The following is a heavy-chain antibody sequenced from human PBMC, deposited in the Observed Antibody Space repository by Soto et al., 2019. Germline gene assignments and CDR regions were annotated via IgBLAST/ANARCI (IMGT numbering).Heavy chain of an antibody. CDR3: ARGAEWELLQRGDDAFDI. D-gene: IGHD1-26*01. CDR2: ISAYNGNT. Sequence: ASVKVSCKASGYTFTSYGISWVRQAPGQGLEWMGWISAYNGNTNYAQKLQGRVTMTTDTSTSTVYMELRSLRSDDTAVYYCARGAEWELLQRGDDAFDIWGQGTMVTVSS. J-gene: IGHJ3*02. V-gene: IGHV1-18*01. CDR1: GYTFTSYG.